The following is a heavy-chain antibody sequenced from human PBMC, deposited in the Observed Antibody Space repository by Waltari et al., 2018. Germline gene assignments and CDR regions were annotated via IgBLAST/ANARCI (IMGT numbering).Heavy chain of an antibody. V-gene: IGHV3-30*04. CDR3: ARSLTTSAWRSTFYYSRLDV. CDR1: TFSFNDYT. D-gene: IGHD1-26*01. Sequence: HLVESGGGEVQTGRSLRLSCAASTFSFNDYTIHRVRQTPDKGLQWVALISYDGNNKEYSDSVKGRFTISRDTSKNTVSLQMSSLRVADTGLYFCARSLTTSAWRSTFYYSRLDVWGRGTTVTVSS. J-gene: IGHJ6*02. CDR2: ISYDGNNK.